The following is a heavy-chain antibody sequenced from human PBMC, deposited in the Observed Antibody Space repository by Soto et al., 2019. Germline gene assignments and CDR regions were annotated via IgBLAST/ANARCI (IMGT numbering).Heavy chain of an antibody. D-gene: IGHD5-12*01. CDR1: GFSFSSYA. CDR2: ISARGGSS. CDR3: AKGSIEYSASVDN. J-gene: IGHJ4*02. V-gene: IGHV3-23*01. Sequence: DVQLLESGGGLVQPGGTLRLSCAASGFSFSSYAMVWVRQAPGKGLEWVAVISARGGSSYFADSVEGRFTPSRDNSKNVLSLEMNSLRAEDTAIYFCAKGSIEYSASVDNWGQGTLVVVSS.